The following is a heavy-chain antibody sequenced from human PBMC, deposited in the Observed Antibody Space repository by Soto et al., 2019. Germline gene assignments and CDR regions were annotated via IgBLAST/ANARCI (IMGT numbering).Heavy chain of an antibody. CDR2: ISAYNGNT. J-gene: IGHJ6*02. D-gene: IGHD2-2*01. CDR3: ARDVPIVVVPAARAYYYYGMDV. CDR1: GYTFTSYG. Sequence: GASVKVSCKASGYTFTSYGISWVRQAPGQGLEWMGWISAYNGNTNYAQKLQGRVTMTTDTSASTAYMELRSLRSDDTAVYYCARDVPIVVVPAARAYYYYGMDVWGQGTTVTVS. V-gene: IGHV1-18*04.